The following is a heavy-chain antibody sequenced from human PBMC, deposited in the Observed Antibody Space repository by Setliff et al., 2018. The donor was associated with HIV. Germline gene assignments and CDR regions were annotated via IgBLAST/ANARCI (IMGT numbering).Heavy chain of an antibody. CDR1: GDSISSHY. CDR2: IYYSRST. CDR3: TRGPEGVAGGDY. Sequence: PSETLSLTCTVSGDSISSHYWNWIRQPPGKALEWIGYIYYSRSTNYNPSFKSRVTISVDRSKSQFSLKLSSVTAADTAIYYCTRGPEGVAGGDYWGQGILVTVSS. D-gene: IGHD3-3*01. J-gene: IGHJ4*02. V-gene: IGHV4-59*11.